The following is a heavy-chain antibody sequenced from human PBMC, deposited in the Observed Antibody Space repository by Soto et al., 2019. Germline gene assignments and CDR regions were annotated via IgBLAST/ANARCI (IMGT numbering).Heavy chain of an antibody. J-gene: IGHJ6*01. CDR3: ARTFDYYGMDV. V-gene: IGHV4-38-2*01. D-gene: IGHD3-3*02. Sequence: PSETLSLTCAVSVYSIGIGYYWAWIRQSPGKGLEWIGSIYHAGSVYYNPSPNGRVALSMDTSKNHFSLKLTSVTAADTAVYYCARTFDYYGMDVWGQGTTVTVSS. CDR2: IYHAGSV. CDR1: VYSIGIGYY.